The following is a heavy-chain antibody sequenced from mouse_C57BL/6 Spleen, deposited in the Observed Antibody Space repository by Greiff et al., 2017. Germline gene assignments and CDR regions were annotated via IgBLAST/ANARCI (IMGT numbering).Heavy chain of an antibody. CDR2: INPSNGCL. CDR1: GYTFTSYW. J-gene: IGHJ3*01. CDR3: ARSPFAY. Sequence: QVQLQQPGTELVKTGASVKPSCKASGYTFTSYWMHWGKQRPRQGLEWIGNINPSNGCLNYNGKFQSKATLTVDKCYSTAYMQLCSLTSEDSAVYYCARSPFAYWGQGSLVTVSA. V-gene: IGHV1-53*01.